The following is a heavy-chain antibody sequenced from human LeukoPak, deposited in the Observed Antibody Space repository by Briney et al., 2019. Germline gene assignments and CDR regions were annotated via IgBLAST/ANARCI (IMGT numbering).Heavy chain of an antibody. Sequence: SSETLSLTCTVSGGSISSSSYYWGWIRQPPGKGLEWIGSIYYSGSTYYNPSLKSRVTISVDTSKNQFSLKLSSVTAADTAVYYCARESVWSGELWIDYRGQGTLVTVSS. CDR1: GGSISSSSYY. D-gene: IGHD3-10*01. CDR2: IYYSGST. J-gene: IGHJ4*02. CDR3: ARESVWSGELWIDY. V-gene: IGHV4-39*02.